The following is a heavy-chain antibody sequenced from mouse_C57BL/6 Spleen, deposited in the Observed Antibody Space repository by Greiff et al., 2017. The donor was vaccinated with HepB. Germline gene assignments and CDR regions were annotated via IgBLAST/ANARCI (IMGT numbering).Heavy chain of an antibody. Sequence: EVKLVESGGDLVKPGGSLKLSCAASGFTFSSYGMSWVRQTPDKRLEWVATISSGGSYTYYPDSMKGRFTISRDNAKNTLYLQMSSLKSEDTAMYYCARRGYGNYRYFDVWGTGTTVTVSS. D-gene: IGHD2-1*01. V-gene: IGHV5-6*02. J-gene: IGHJ1*03. CDR3: ARRGYGNYRYFDV. CDR2: ISSGGSYT. CDR1: GFTFSSYG.